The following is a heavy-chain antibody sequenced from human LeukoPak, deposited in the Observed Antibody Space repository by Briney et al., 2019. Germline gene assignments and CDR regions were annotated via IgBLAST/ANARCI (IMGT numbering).Heavy chain of an antibody. V-gene: IGHV3-21*01. Sequence: KSGGSLRLSCAASGFDFDRYAMSWVRQAPGKGLEWLSALSRHSDYIYYADSVRGRFTISRDNAKNSLYLQMNSLRVDDTAVYFCARDLSFGAPVAFDIWGQGTMLTVSS. CDR2: LSRHSDYI. CDR1: GFDFDRYA. D-gene: IGHD3-10*01. J-gene: IGHJ3*02. CDR3: ARDLSFGAPVAFDI.